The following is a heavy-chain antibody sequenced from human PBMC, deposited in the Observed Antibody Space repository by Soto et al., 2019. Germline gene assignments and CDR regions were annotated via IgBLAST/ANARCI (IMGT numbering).Heavy chain of an antibody. V-gene: IGHV4-31*03. CDR1: GGSISTGGYY. CDR3: ARGLSVTLFDN. D-gene: IGHD4-17*01. Sequence: QVQLQESGPGLVKPSQTLSLTCTVSGGSISTGGYYWTWIRQHPGKGLEWIGYIYYSGSTYYNPSLKSRVTISEDTCKNQFSLKLSSVTAADTAVYYCARGLSVTLFDNWVQGTLVTVSS. J-gene: IGHJ4*02. CDR2: IYYSGST.